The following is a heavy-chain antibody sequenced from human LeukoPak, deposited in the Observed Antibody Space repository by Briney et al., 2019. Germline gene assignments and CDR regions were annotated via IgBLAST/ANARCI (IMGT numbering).Heavy chain of an antibody. CDR1: GFPFRKLA. D-gene: IGHD4-17*01. V-gene: IGHV3-23*01. CDR3: AKDPNGDYIGAFDF. CDR2: ITANGGYT. J-gene: IGHJ3*01. Sequence: PGGSLDPSLATSGFPFRKLALMWVRPAPGEGLEWVSAITANGGYTLYADAVKGRFTVSRDNSKNTLYLQINSLRPEDTALYYCAKDPNGDYIGAFDFWGQGTMVTVSS.